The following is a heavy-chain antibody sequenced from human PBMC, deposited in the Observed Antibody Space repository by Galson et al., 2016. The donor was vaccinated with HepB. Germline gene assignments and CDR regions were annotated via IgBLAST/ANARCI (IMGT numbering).Heavy chain of an antibody. J-gene: IGHJ5*02. V-gene: IGHV3-21*01. CDR3: ARDRGIAADGWFDP. Sequence: SLRLSCAASGFTFSNYYMHWVRQAPGRGLVWVLSISSSSKYIYYAASMKGRFTISIDNAKNSLFLQMESLRADDTAVYYCARDRGIAADGWFDPWGQGTQVTVSS. CDR1: GFTFSNYY. CDR2: ISSSSKYI. D-gene: IGHD6-13*01.